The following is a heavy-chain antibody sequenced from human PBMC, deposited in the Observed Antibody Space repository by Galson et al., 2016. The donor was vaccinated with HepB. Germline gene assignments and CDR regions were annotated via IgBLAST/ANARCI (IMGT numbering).Heavy chain of an antibody. Sequence: PALVKPPQTLTLTCTLSGMSLRTSGVGVGWIRQPPGKALEWLAVIYWDDDKSYSPSLMTRLTITKDTSKNQAVLRMTEMDPVDTATYFCAHIPWAESAIWEWGRGTLVTVSS. V-gene: IGHV2-5*02. J-gene: IGHJ1*01. D-gene: IGHD5-18*01. CDR2: IYWDDDK. CDR3: AHIPWAESAIWE. CDR1: GMSLRTSGVG.